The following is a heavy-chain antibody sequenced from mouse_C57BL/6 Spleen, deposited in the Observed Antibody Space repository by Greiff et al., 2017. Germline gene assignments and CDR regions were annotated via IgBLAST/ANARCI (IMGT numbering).Heavy chain of an antibody. CDR2: ISYDGSN. D-gene: IGHD2-2*01. CDR3: AREGYDLFAY. J-gene: IGHJ3*01. CDR1: GYSITSGYY. V-gene: IGHV3-6*01. Sequence: DVQLQESGPGLVKPSQSLSLTCSVTGYSITSGYYWNWIRQFPGNKLEWMGYISYDGSNNYNPSLKNRISITRDTSKNQFFLKLNSVTTEDTATYYCAREGYDLFAYWGQGTLVTVSA.